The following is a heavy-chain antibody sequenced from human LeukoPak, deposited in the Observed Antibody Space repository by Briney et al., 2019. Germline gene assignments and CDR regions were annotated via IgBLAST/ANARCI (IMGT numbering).Heavy chain of an antibody. CDR3: SAIAVAGTSLFDY. Sequence: ASVKVSCKASGYTFTGYYMHWVRQAPGQGLEWMGWINPNSGGTNYAQKFQGRVTMTRNTSISTAYMELSSLRSEDTAVYYCSAIAVAGTSLFDYWGQGTLVTVSS. J-gene: IGHJ4*02. D-gene: IGHD6-19*01. V-gene: IGHV1-2*02. CDR1: GYTFTGYY. CDR2: INPNSGGT.